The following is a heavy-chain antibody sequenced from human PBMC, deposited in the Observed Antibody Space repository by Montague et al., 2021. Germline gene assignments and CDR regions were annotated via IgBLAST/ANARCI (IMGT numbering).Heavy chain of an antibody. CDR2: ISYDGSIQ. D-gene: IGHD2-15*01. J-gene: IGHJ3*02. V-gene: IGHV3-30*04. CDR3: ARGGYCSGGGCFYSHGFDN. CDR1: GFTFSIYA. Sequence: SLRLSCAASGFTFSIYAFHWVRQAPGKGLEWVTAISYDGSIQYYADSVKGRFTISRDDSMSTIFLQMSSLRTEDTAVYYCARGGYCSGGGCFYSHGFDNWGQGTMVTVSS.